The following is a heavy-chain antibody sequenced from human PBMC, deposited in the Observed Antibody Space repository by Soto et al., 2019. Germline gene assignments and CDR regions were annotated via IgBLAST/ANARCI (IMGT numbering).Heavy chain of an antibody. J-gene: IGHJ4*02. CDR2: IIPIFGRA. CDR1: GGTFSSYA. D-gene: IGHD1-26*01. V-gene: IGHV1-69*01. Sequence: QVQLVQSGAEVKKPGSSVKVSCKASGGTFSSYAISWVRQAPGQGLEWMGGIIPIFGRANYAQKFQDRVTITADESTSTAYMELSSLRSEDTAVYYCARAKSNVVGATPYFDYWGQGTLVTVSS. CDR3: ARAKSNVVGATPYFDY.